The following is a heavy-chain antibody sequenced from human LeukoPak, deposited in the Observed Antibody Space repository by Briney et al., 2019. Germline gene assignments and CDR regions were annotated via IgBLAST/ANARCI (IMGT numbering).Heavy chain of an antibody. J-gene: IGHJ3*02. CDR3: ASLCSSTSCYIGSAFDI. V-gene: IGHV4-30-2*01. Sequence: SETLSLTCTVSGGSISSGGYYWSWIRQPPGKGLEWIGYIYHSGSTYYNPSLKSRVTISVDRSKNQFSLKLSSVTAADTAVYYCASLCSSTSCYIGSAFDIWGQGTMVTVSS. CDR1: GGSISSGGYY. D-gene: IGHD2-2*02. CDR2: IYHSGST.